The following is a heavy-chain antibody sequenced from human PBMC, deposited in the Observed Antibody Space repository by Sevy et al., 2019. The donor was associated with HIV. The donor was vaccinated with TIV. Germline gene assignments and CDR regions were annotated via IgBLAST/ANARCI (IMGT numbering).Heavy chain of an antibody. CDR3: ASGYSAGYNFDF. J-gene: IGHJ4*02. Sequence: SETLSLTCTVSGDSISSTTYFWAWIRQPPGKGLGWIGSIYYTGSTYYSPSLQSRVTISVDTSKGQFSLRLSSVTAPDTAVYYSASGYSAGYNFDFWGQGSLVTVSS. V-gene: IGHV4-39*01. CDR2: IYYTGST. CDR1: GDSISSTTYF. D-gene: IGHD5-18*01.